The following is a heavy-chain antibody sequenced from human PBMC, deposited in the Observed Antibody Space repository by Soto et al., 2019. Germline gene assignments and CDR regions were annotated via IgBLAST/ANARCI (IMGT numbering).Heavy chain of an antibody. J-gene: IGHJ4*02. D-gene: IGHD6-6*01. CDR2: INHSGST. V-gene: IGHV4-34*01. CDR1: GGSFSGYY. CDR3: ARLRIAARKRFDY. Sequence: SETLSLTCAVYGGSFSGYYWSWIRQPPGKGLEWIGEINHSGSTNYNPSLKSRVTISVDTSKNQFSLKLSSVTAADTAVYYCARLRIAARKRFDYWGQGTLVTVSS.